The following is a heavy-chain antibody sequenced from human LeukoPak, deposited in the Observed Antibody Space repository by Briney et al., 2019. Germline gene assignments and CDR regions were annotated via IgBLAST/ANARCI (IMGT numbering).Heavy chain of an antibody. V-gene: IGHV4-31*03. CDR1: GGSISSGGYY. Sequence: PSETLSLTCTVSGGSISSGGYYWSWIRQHPGKGLEWIGYIYYSGSTYYNPSLKSRVTISVDTSKNQFSLKLSSVTAADTAVYYCVRINYGDYWFDPWGQGTLVTVSS. D-gene: IGHD4-17*01. CDR3: VRINYGDYWFDP. CDR2: IYYSGST. J-gene: IGHJ5*02.